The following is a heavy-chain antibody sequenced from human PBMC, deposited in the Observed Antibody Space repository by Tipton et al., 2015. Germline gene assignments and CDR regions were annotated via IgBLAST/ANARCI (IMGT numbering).Heavy chain of an antibody. V-gene: IGHV4-59*13. CDR1: SDSINKYY. J-gene: IGHJ4*02. Sequence: LSLTCTVSSDSINKYYWSWVRQPPGKELQWIGYIQYSGGTNYNPSLESRVSMSVDTSKTQFSLEMRSVTATDTAVYYCARARGRHGGLFDSWGQGILVTVSS. CDR3: ARARGRHGGLFDS. CDR2: IQYSGGT. D-gene: IGHD4-23*01.